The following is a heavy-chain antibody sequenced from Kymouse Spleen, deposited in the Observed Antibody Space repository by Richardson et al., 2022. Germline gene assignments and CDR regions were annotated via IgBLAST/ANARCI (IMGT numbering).Heavy chain of an antibody. CDR3: AKDGTMVRGVIFFFDY. CDR2: ISGSGGST. Sequence: EVQLVESGGGLVQPGGSLRLSCAASGFTFSSYAMSWVRQAPGKGLEWVSAISGSGGSTYYADSVKGRFTISRDNSKNTLYLQMNSLRAEDTAVYYCAKDGTMVRGVIFFFDYWGQGTLVTVSS. CDR1: GFTFSSYA. V-gene: IGHV3-23*04. J-gene: IGHJ4*02. D-gene: IGHD3-10*01.